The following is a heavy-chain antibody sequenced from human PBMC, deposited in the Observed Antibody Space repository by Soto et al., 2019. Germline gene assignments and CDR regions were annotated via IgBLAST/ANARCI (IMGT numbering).Heavy chain of an antibody. V-gene: IGHV1-3*01. D-gene: IGHD1-20*01. CDR2: INAGNGNT. CDR3: ARYKRAFDI. CDR1: GDTLTSSS. J-gene: IGHJ3*02. Sequence: ASVKVTCKESGDTLTSSSRQSVRQDPGQRLEWMGWINAGNGNTKYSQTFQGRVTITRDTSASTAYMELSSLRPEDTAVYYCARYKRAFDIWGEGTMVTVPS.